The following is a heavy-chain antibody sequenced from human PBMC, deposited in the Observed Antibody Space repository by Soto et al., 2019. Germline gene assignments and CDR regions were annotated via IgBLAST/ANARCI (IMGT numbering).Heavy chain of an antibody. J-gene: IGHJ6*02. CDR1: GYSFTSHW. Sequence: PGESVKISCKTSGYSFTSHWIAWVRQMPGKGLEWMGIIYPSDSDIRYRPSFQGQVTISVDKSISTAYLQWSSLKASDTATYYCARQDYSNYRGGMDVWGQGTTVTVSS. CDR3: ARQDYSNYRGGMDV. CDR2: IYPSDSDI. V-gene: IGHV5-51*01. D-gene: IGHD4-4*01.